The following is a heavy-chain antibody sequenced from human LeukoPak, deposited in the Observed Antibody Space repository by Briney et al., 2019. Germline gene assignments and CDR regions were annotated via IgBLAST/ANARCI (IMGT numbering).Heavy chain of an antibody. CDR3: ASLQQLVPPYYYYYMDV. CDR1: GFTFSSYW. CDR2: IKQDGSEK. V-gene: IGHV3-7*01. Sequence: GGSLRLSCAASGFTFSSYWMSWVRQAPGKGLEWVANIKQDGSEKYYVDSVKGRFTISRDNAKNPLYLQMNSLRAEDTAVYYCASLQQLVPPYYYYYMDVWGKGTTVTISS. J-gene: IGHJ6*03. D-gene: IGHD6-13*01.